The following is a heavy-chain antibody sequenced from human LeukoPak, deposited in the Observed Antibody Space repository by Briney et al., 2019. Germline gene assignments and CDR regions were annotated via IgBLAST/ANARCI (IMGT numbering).Heavy chain of an antibody. CDR2: MNPNSGNT. CDR3: ARDGAAAGTDY. D-gene: IGHD6-13*01. Sequence: ASVKVSCKASGYTFTSYDINWVRQATGQGPEWMGWMNPNSGNTGYAQKLQGRVTITRDTSASTAYMELSSLRSEDTAVYYCARDGAAAGTDYWGQGTLVTVSS. CDR1: GYTFTSYD. J-gene: IGHJ4*02. V-gene: IGHV1-8*01.